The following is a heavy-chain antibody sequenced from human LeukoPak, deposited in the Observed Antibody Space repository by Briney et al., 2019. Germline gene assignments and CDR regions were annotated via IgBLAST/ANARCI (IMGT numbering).Heavy chain of an antibody. J-gene: IGHJ5*02. CDR2: ISGSGGST. V-gene: IGHV3-23*01. CDR3: AKDRGVIVPAGMAT. Sequence: GGSLRLSCAASGFHFSSYAMSWVRQAPGKGLEWVSFISGSGGSTYYADSVKGRFTISRDNSKNTLYLQMNSLRAEETAVYYCAKDRGVIVPAGMATWGQGTLVTVSS. CDR1: GFHFSSYA. D-gene: IGHD2-2*01.